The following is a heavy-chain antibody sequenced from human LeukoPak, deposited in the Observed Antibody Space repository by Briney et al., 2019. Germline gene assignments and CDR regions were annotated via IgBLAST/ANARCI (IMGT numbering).Heavy chain of an antibody. V-gene: IGHV3-23*01. CDR3: AKDRWFGELLFDP. D-gene: IGHD3-10*01. Sequence: PGGSLRLSCAAAGFTFSSYAMSWVRQAPGKGLEWVSVISGGGGSTYYADSVKGRFTISRDNSKNTLYLQMNSLRAEDTAAYYCAKDRWFGELLFDPWGQGTLVTVSS. J-gene: IGHJ5*02. CDR2: ISGGGGST. CDR1: GFTFSSYA.